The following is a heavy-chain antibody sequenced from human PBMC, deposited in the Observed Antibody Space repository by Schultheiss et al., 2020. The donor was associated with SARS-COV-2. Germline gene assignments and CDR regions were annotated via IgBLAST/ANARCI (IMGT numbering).Heavy chain of an antibody. CDR3: AREAGYSRGAFDI. Sequence: ASVKVSCKASGYTFTSYDINWVRQATGQGLEWMGWMNPNSGNTGYAQKFQGRVTMTRNTSISTAYMELSSLRSDDTAVYYCAREAGYSRGAFDIWGQGAMVTVSS. J-gene: IGHJ3*02. CDR1: GYTFTSYD. D-gene: IGHD6-13*01. V-gene: IGHV1-8*01. CDR2: MNPNSGNT.